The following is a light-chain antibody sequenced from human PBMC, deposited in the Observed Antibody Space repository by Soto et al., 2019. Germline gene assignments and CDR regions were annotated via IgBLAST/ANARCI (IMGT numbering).Light chain of an antibody. CDR1: QSVASSF. CDR2: GSS. Sequence: EIVLTQSPGTLSLSPGERATLSCRASQSVASSFVTWYQHKPGPAPRLLFDGSSSRATGIPDRVSGSGSGKDFTLTISRLEPEAFAVYYCQQYGSTSYTFGQGTQLDIK. V-gene: IGKV3-20*01. J-gene: IGKJ2*01. CDR3: QQYGSTSYT.